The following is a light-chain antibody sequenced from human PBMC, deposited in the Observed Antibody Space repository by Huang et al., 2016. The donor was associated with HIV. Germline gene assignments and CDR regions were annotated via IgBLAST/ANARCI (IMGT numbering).Light chain of an antibody. J-gene: IGKJ1*01. V-gene: IGKV4-1*01. CDR3: QQYYASPQT. CDR1: QSVFSTSTNRDY. CDR2: WSS. Sequence: DIVMAQSPGSLAVSLGERATLTCRSSQSVFSTSTNRDYLAWFQQKPGQPPKLLLFWSSTREVGVPDRFSGSGSGTHFTRTIGNLEADDAAIYYCQQYYASPQTFGQGTRV.